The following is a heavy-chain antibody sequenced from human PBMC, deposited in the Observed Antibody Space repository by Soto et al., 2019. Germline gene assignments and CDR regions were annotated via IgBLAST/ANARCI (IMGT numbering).Heavy chain of an antibody. V-gene: IGHV1-2*04. CDR2: INPNSGGT. D-gene: IGHD6-19*01. Sequence: ASVTVSCKASGYTFTGYYMHWVRQAPGQGLEWMGWINPNSGGTNYAQKFQGWVTMTRDTSISTAYMELSRLRSDDTAVYYCARDSGYSSGWYSYFDYWGQGTLVTVSS. J-gene: IGHJ4*02. CDR3: ARDSGYSSGWYSYFDY. CDR1: GYTFTGYY.